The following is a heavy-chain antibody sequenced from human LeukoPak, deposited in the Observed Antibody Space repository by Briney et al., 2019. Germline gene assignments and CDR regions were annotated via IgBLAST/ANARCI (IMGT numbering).Heavy chain of an antibody. J-gene: IGHJ5*02. CDR2: IYVDGRTT. Sequence: SGGSLRLSCVASGFTFSNYWMHWVHQPPGKGLVWVSRIYVDGRTTNYADSVKGRFTISRDNAKNTVYLEMNSLGVEDTATYYCIRDFRSADLWGQGTLVTVTS. CDR3: IRDFRSADL. CDR1: GFTFSNYW. V-gene: IGHV3-74*01.